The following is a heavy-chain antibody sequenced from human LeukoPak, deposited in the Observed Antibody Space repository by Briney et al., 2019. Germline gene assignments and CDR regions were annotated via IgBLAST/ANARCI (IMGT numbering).Heavy chain of an antibody. Sequence: SSETLSLTCTVSGYSLSSGFFCDWIRQSPGKGLEWIGSFSHRGGSYHNPSLKSRVTISVDTSKNQFSLKLLSVTAADTAVYYCARAQDFSDSSGPNYLDFWGQGILVTVSS. V-gene: IGHV4-38-2*02. J-gene: IGHJ4*02. CDR2: FSHRGGS. D-gene: IGHD3-22*01. CDR1: GYSLSSGFF. CDR3: ARAQDFSDSSGPNYLDF.